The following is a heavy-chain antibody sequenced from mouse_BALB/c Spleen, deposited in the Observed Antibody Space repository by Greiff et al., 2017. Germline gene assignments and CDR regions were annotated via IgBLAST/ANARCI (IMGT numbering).Heavy chain of an antibody. D-gene: IGHD4-1*01. J-gene: IGHJ2*01. V-gene: IGHV1-39*01. CDR2: IDPYYGGT. CDR3: ARGGLGGDYFDY. Sequence: EVQGVESGPELEKPGASVKISCKASGYSFTGYNMNWVKQSNGKSLEWIGNIDPYYGGTSYNQKFKGKATLTVDKSSSTAYMQLKSLTSEDSAVYYCARGGLGGDYFDYWGQGTTLTVSS. CDR1: GYSFTGYN.